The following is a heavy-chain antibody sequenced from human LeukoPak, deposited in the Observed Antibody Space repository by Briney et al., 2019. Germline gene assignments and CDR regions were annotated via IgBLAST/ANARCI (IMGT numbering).Heavy chain of an antibody. CDR2: IIPILGIA. J-gene: IGHJ5*02. Sequence: EASVKVSCKASGGTFSSYAIRWVRQAPGQGLEWMGRIIPILGIANYAQKFQGRVTITADKSTSTAYMELSSLRSEDTAVYYCARAYNWNDGNWFDPWGQGTLVTVSS. CDR1: GGTFSSYA. D-gene: IGHD1-1*01. CDR3: ARAYNWNDGNWFDP. V-gene: IGHV1-69*04.